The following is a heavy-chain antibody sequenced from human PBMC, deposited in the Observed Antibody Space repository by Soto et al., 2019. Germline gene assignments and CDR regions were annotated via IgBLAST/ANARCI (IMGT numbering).Heavy chain of an antibody. CDR1: GYTFTSYY. CDR3: ARAAGGTTVTTPYYYYYMDV. Sequence: QVQLVQSGAEVKKPGASVKVSCKASGYTFTSYYMHWVRQAPGQGLEWMGIINPSGGSTSYAQKFQGRVTMTRDTSPSTVYMELSSLRSEDTAVYYCARAAGGTTVTTPYYYYYMDVWGKGTTVTVSS. CDR2: INPSGGST. D-gene: IGHD4-4*01. J-gene: IGHJ6*03. V-gene: IGHV1-46*03.